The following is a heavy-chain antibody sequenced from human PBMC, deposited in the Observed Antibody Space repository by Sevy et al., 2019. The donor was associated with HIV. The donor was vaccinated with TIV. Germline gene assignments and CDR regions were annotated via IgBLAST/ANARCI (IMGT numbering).Heavy chain of an antibody. CDR3: ARAYCSGGRCYSLAY. D-gene: IGHD2-15*01. CDR1: GYTFTTYR. CDR2: ISPHNGVT. V-gene: IGHV1-18*01. J-gene: IGHJ4*02. Sequence: ASVKVSCKISGYTFTTYRITWVRQAPGQGLEWMGWISPHNGVTDYAQKLQDRITMITDTSTTTVYMELTSLRSDDTAAYYCARAYCSGGRCYSLAYWGQGTLVTVSS.